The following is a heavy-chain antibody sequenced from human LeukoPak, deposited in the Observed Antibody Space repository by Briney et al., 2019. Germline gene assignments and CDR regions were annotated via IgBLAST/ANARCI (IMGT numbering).Heavy chain of an antibody. J-gene: IGHJ4*02. CDR1: GFTFDDYA. Sequence: PGGSLRLSCAASGFTFDDYAMHWVRQAPGKGLEWVSLISWDGSSTYYADSVKGRFTISRDNSKNSLYLQMNSLRTEDTALYYCAKGASNALTASFDYWGQGTLVTVSS. D-gene: IGHD2-2*01. CDR3: AKGASNALTASFDY. CDR2: ISWDGSST. V-gene: IGHV3-43D*03.